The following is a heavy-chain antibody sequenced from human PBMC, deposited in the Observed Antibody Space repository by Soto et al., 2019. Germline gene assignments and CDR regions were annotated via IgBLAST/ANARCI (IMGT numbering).Heavy chain of an antibody. CDR2: INAGNGNT. D-gene: IGHD6-19*01. CDR1: GYTFTGYA. CDR3: ARWGQWLVSAAFDI. J-gene: IGHJ3*02. Sequence: ASVKVSCKASGYTFTGYAMHWVRQAPGQRLEWMGWINAGNGNTKYSQKFQGRVTITRDTSASTAYMELSSLRSEDTAVYYCARWGQWLVSAAFDICGQGTMVTV. V-gene: IGHV1-3*01.